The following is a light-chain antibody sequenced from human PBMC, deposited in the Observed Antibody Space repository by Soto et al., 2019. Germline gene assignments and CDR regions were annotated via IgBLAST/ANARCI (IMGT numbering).Light chain of an antibody. V-gene: IGLV1-44*01. CDR2: GNN. J-gene: IGLJ3*02. CDR3: ATWDDSLNGRL. CDR1: SSNIRSNT. Sequence: QSILTQPPSASGTPGQRVTISCSGSSSNIRSNTVNWYQQLPGTAPKLLIYGNNQRPSGVPDRFSASESGTSASLAISGLQSDDEADYYCATWDDSLNGRLFGGGTKLTVL.